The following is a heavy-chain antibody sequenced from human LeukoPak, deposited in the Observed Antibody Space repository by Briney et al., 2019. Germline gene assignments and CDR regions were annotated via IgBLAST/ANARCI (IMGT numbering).Heavy chain of an antibody. CDR3: ARATAGTTLFEGIDY. CDR2: IYHSGST. V-gene: IGHV4-38-2*02. J-gene: IGHJ4*02. Sequence: PSETLSLTCTVSGYSIRSGDYWGWIRQPPGKGLEWIGSIYHSGSTYYNPSLKSRVTISVDTSKNQFSLKLSSVTAADTAVYYCARATAGTTLFEGIDYWGQGTLVTVSS. CDR1: GYSIRSGDY. D-gene: IGHD1-1*01.